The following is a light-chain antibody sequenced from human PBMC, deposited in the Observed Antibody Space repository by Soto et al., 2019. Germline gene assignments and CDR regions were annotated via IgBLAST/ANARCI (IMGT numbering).Light chain of an antibody. Sequence: EIVMTQSPATLSVSPGERATLSCRASHTVSNNLAWYHQKPGQAPRLLIYGASTRATDIPARFSGSGSGTEFTLTISSLQSEDFAIYYCQQYNDWPLTFGGGTKVEIK. CDR1: HTVSNN. CDR3: QQYNDWPLT. V-gene: IGKV3-15*01. CDR2: GAS. J-gene: IGKJ4*01.